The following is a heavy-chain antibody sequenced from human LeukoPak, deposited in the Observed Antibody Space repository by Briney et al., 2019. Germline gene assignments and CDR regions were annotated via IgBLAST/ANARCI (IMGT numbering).Heavy chain of an antibody. D-gene: IGHD2-2*01. CDR3: ARGPLGYCSSTSCYQDDY. J-gene: IGHJ4*02. CDR2: INHSGST. V-gene: IGHV4-34*01. CDR1: GGSFSGYY. Sequence: SETLSLTCAVYGGSFSGYYWSWIRQPPGKGLEWIGEINHSGSTNYNPSLKSRVTISVDTSKNQFSLKLSSATAADTAVYYCARGPLGYCSSTSCYQDDYWGQGTLVTVSS.